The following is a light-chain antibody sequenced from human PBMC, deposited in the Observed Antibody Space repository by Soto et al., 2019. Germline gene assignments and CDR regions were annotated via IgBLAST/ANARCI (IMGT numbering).Light chain of an antibody. V-gene: IGKV3-20*01. Sequence: EIVLTQSPGTLSLSPGERATLSCRASQSVSSYLLWYQQKPGQAPRLLIYDASSRATGIPDRFSGSGSGTDFTLTNNRLEPEDFAVYYCQQHGSSPPITFGQGTRLEIK. CDR3: QQHGSSPPIT. CDR2: DAS. CDR1: QSVSSY. J-gene: IGKJ5*01.